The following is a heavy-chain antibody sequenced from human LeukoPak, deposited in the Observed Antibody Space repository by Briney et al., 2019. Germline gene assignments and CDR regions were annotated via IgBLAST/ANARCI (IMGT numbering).Heavy chain of an antibody. D-gene: IGHD2-2*02. CDR2: INPNSGGT. CDR1: GYTFTGYY. V-gene: IGHV1-2*02. J-gene: IGHJ6*03. Sequence: ASVKVSCKASGYTFTGYYMHWVRQAPGQGLEWMGWINPNSGGTNYAQKFQGRVTMTRDTSISTAYMELSRLRSDDTAVYYCAREGFVVVPAAIRGDNYMDVWGKGTTVTVSS. CDR3: AREGFVVVPAAIRGDNYMDV.